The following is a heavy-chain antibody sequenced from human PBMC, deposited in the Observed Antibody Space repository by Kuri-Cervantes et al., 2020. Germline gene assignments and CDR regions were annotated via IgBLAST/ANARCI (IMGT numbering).Heavy chain of an antibody. CDR2: IYYSGST. Sequence: GSLRLSCTVSGGSISSYYWSWIRQPPGKGLEWIGYIYYSGSTNYNPSLKSRVTISVDASKNQFSLKLSSVTAADTAVYYCARDLDYYDSSGYISWFDPWGQGTRVTVSS. V-gene: IGHV4-59*12. CDR1: GGSISSYY. CDR3: ARDLDYYDSSGYISWFDP. D-gene: IGHD3-22*01. J-gene: IGHJ5*02.